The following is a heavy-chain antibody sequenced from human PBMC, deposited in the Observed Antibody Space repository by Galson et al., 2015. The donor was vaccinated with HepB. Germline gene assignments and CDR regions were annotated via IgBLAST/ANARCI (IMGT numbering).Heavy chain of an antibody. CDR3: ARHSSAAAGTISDAFDI. CDR1: GYSFTSYW. D-gene: IGHD6-13*01. J-gene: IGHJ3*02. V-gene: IGHV5-51*01. CDR2: IYAGDFDG. Sequence: QSGAEVNKPGESLTISCKGSGYSFTSYWIGWVRQMPGRGLEWMGIIYAGDFDGRYSPSFQGQVTISADKSISTAYLQWSSLKASDTAMYYCARHSSAAAGTISDAFDIWGQGTMVTVSS.